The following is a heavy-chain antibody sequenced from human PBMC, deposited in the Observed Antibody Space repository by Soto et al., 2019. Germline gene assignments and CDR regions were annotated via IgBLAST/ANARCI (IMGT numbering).Heavy chain of an antibody. V-gene: IGHV3-9*01. CDR2: VSWNSGFT. Sequence: EVQLVESGGGLVQPGRSLRLSCAASGFTIDDYAMHWVRQPPGKGLEWVSSVSWNSGFTGYADSVKGRFTISRDNAKNSLYLQTNSLRAEDTALYYCVKGGSAPVAMLDAFDIWGQGTMVTVSS. CDR3: VKGGSAPVAMLDAFDI. D-gene: IGHD2-2*01. CDR1: GFTIDDYA. J-gene: IGHJ3*02.